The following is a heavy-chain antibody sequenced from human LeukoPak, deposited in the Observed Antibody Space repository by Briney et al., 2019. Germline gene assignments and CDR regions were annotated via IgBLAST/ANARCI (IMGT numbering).Heavy chain of an antibody. V-gene: IGHV3-11*01. J-gene: IGHJ4*02. D-gene: IGHD3-22*01. Sequence: GGYLRLSCAASGFTFSDYYMSWIRQAPGKGLEWVSYISSSGSTIYYADSVKGRFTISRDNAKNSLYLQMNSLRAEDTAVYYCASPYYYDSSGYYYREDFDYWGQGTLVTVSS. CDR2: ISSSGSTI. CDR1: GFTFSDYY. CDR3: ASPYYYDSSGYYYREDFDY.